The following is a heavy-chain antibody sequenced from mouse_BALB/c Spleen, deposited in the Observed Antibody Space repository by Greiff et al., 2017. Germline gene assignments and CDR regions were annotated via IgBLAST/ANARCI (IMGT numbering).Heavy chain of an antibody. CDR2: ISDGGSYT. CDR1: GFTFSDYY. CDR3: AREAY. V-gene: IGHV5-4*02. J-gene: IGHJ3*01. Sequence: EVQVVESGGGLVKPGGSLKLSCAASGFTFSDYYMYWVRQTPEKRLEWVATISDGGSYTYYPDSVKGRFTISRDNAKNNLYLQMSSLKSEDTAMYYCAREAYWGQGTLVTVSA.